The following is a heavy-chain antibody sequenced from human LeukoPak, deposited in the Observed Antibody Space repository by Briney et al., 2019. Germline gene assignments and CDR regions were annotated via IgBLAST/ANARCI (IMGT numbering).Heavy chain of an antibody. CDR1: GFTFSNYW. CDR3: AKAGDGYNYLPLDY. Sequence: GGSLRLSCAASGFTFSNYWLHWVRQAPGKGLVWVSRIDANDKTTSYADSVKGRFTISTDNAKNSLYLQMNSLRAEDTALYYCAKAGDGYNYLPLDYWGQGTLVTVSS. CDR2: IDANDKTT. D-gene: IGHD5-24*01. V-gene: IGHV3-74*01. J-gene: IGHJ4*02.